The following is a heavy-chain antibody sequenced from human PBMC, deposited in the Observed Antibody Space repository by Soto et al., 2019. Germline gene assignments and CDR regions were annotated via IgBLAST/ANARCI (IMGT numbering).Heavy chain of an antibody. J-gene: IGHJ4*02. CDR1: GFIFSTYG. D-gene: IGHD2-8*01. CDR3: AKDESRYCTDSGCYPTDY. CDR2: ISFDGRQK. Sequence: GGSLRLSCAASGFIFSTYGMHWVRQAPGKGLEWVALISFDGRQKYYAESLKGRFTISRDNSKDILYLEVNSLRAEDTAVYYCAKDESRYCTDSGCYPTDYWGQGTLVTVSS. V-gene: IGHV3-30*18.